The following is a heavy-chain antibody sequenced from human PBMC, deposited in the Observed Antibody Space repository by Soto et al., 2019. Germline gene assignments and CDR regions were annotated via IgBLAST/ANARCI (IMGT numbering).Heavy chain of an antibody. CDR1: GGSISSGGYY. Sequence: SETLSLTCTVSGGSISSGGYYWSWIRQHPGKGLERIGYIYYSGSTYYNPSLKSRVTISVDTSKNQFSLKLSSVTAADTAVYYCSIGGALRYFDWLSGSDAFDIWGQGTMVTVSS. CDR3: SIGGALRYFDWLSGSDAFDI. D-gene: IGHD3-9*01. V-gene: IGHV4-31*03. CDR2: IYYSGST. J-gene: IGHJ3*02.